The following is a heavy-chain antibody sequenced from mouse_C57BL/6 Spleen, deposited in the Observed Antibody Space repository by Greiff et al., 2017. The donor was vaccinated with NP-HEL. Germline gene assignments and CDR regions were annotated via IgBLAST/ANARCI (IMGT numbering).Heavy chain of an antibody. Sequence: VQLKESGPELVKPGASVKIPCKASGYTFTDYNMDWVKQSHGKSLEWIGDINPNNGGTIYNQKFKGKATLTVDKSSSTAYMELRSLTSEDTAVYYCARKIYDGYYVAWFAYWGQGTLVTVSA. J-gene: IGHJ3*01. D-gene: IGHD2-3*01. V-gene: IGHV1-18*01. CDR2: INPNNGGT. CDR1: GYTFTDYN. CDR3: ARKIYDGYYVAWFAY.